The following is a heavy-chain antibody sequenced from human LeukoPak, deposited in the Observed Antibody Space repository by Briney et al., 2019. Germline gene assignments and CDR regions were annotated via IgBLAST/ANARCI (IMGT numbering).Heavy chain of an antibody. CDR1: GGSISSYY. J-gene: IGHJ5*02. D-gene: IGHD5-12*01. V-gene: IGHV4-59*01. CDR2: IYYSGST. Sequence: SETLSLTCTVSGGSISSYYWSWIRQPPGKGLEWIGYIYYSGSTNYNPSLKSRVTISVDTSKNQFSLKLSSVTAEDTAVYYCARGSGYDLWGQGTLVTVSS. CDR3: ARGSGYDL.